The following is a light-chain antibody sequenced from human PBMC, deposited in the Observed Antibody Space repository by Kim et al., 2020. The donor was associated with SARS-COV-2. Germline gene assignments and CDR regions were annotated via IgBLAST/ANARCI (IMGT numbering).Light chain of an antibody. CDR3: QQTYNNHRT. V-gene: IGKV1-39*01. J-gene: IGKJ1*01. CDR1: QIVSSY. Sequence: DIQMTQSPSSLSASVGDRVTITCRASQIVSSYLNWYQQKPGQAPKLLIYAAINLQGGVPSRFSGSGSGTDFTLAINSLQPEDFAIYYCQQTYNNHRTFGQGTKVDIK. CDR2: AAI.